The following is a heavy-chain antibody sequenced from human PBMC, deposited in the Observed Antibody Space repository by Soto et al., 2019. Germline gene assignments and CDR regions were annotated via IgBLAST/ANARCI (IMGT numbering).Heavy chain of an antibody. CDR1: GFTFSTYS. CDR3: ARDVGGGSWDY. CDR2: ISASSRTL. J-gene: IGHJ4*02. Sequence: GGSLRLSCAASGFTFSTYSMNWVRQAPGKGLEWVSYISASSRTLFYADSVKGRFTISRDNAKNPLYLQMNSLRAEDTAVYYCARDVGGGSWDYWGQGTRVTVSS. D-gene: IGHD6-13*01. V-gene: IGHV3-48*01.